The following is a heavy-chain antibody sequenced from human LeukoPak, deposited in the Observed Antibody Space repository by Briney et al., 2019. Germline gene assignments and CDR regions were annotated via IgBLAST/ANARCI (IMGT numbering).Heavy chain of an antibody. J-gene: IGHJ4*02. CDR2: VYYSGST. D-gene: IGHD5-24*01. V-gene: IGHV4-59*01. CDR1: GGSISSYY. Sequence: PSETLSLTCTVSGGSISSYYWSWIRQPPGKGLEWIGYVYYSGSTNYNPSLKSRVTISVDTSKNQFSLRLSSVTAADTAVYYCARERRDGYKVYFDYWGQGTLVTVSS. CDR3: ARERRDGYKVYFDY.